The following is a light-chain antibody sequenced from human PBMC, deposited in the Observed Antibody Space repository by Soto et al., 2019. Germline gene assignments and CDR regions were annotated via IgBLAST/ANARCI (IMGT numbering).Light chain of an antibody. CDR1: SSDIGGYNF. CDR2: DVG. V-gene: IGLV2-14*01. J-gene: IGLJ1*01. Sequence: QSALTQPASVSGSPGQSITIACTGTSSDIGGYNFVSWYQQHPGKAPKLLIYDVGNRPSGVSIRFSGSKSGNTASLTISGLQAEDEAHYYCNSYRTVSTYVFGTRTKVTVL. CDR3: NSYRTVSTYV.